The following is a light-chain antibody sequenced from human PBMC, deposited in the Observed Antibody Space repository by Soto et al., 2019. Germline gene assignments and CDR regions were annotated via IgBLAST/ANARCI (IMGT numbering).Light chain of an antibody. V-gene: IGKV3-11*01. CDR2: DAS. CDR1: QSVSSY. J-gene: IGKJ2*01. Sequence: DIVLTQSPATLSLSPGARATLSCRASQSVSSYLAWYQQKPGRAPRLLIYDASNRATGIPARFSGSGSGTDFTLPIISLEPEYFAVYYCQQRSNWPPYTFGQGTKLEIK. CDR3: QQRSNWPPYT.